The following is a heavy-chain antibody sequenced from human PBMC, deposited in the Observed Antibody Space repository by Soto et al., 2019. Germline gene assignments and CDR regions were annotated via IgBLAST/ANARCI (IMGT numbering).Heavy chain of an antibody. CDR2: ISGSGGST. CDR3: AKDISPVEGDGAEVDY. J-gene: IGHJ4*02. Sequence: GGSLRLSCEVSGFTFRIYAMNWVRQAPGKGLEWVSAISGSGGSTYYADSVKGRFTISRDNSKNTLSLQMNNLRAEDTAVYYCAKDISPVEGDGAEVDYWGQGILVTVSS. CDR1: GFTFRIYA. D-gene: IGHD2-21*01. V-gene: IGHV3-23*01.